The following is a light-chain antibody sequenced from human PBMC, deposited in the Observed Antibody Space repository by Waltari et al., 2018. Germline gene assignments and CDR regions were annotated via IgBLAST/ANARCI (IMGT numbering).Light chain of an antibody. CDR1: QGISND. V-gene: IGKV1-27*01. Sequence: DIQMTQSPSSLSASVGDRVTITCRASQGISNDLAWYQQKPGKVPKLLIYAASTLQSGVPSRFSGSESGTDFTLPISSLQPEDVATYYCQKYNSAPPLFTFGPGTKVDIK. J-gene: IGKJ3*01. CDR2: AAS. CDR3: QKYNSAPPLFT.